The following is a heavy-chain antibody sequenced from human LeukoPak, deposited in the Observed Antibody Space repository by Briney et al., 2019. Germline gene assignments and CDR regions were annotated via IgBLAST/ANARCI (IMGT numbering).Heavy chain of an antibody. CDR3: AAYFSGHPRIQY. CDR2: MHHSGDT. Sequence: SETLSLTCTVSGNSISTDYYLGWIRQPPGKGLEWIGSMHHSGDTKYNPSLKSRVTMSVDTSKNQFSLKVSSVTAADTALYYCAAYFSGHPRIQYWGQGTLVTVSS. V-gene: IGHV4-38-2*02. CDR1: GNSISTDYY. J-gene: IGHJ4*02. D-gene: IGHD6-19*01.